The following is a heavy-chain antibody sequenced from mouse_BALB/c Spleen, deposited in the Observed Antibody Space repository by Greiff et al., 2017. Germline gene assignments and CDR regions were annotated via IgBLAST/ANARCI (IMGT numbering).Heavy chain of an antibody. J-gene: IGHJ3*01. CDR3: ARGDSEGPLAY. CDR2: ISSGGST. Sequence: EVQLQESGAGLVKPGGSLKLSCAASGFTFSSYAMSWVRQSPEKGLGWVASISSGGSTYYPDSGKGRFTISRDNARNILYLQMSSLRSEDTAMYYCARGDSEGPLAYWGQGTLVTGSA. V-gene: IGHV5-6-5*01. D-gene: IGHD3-3*01. CDR1: GFTFSSYA.